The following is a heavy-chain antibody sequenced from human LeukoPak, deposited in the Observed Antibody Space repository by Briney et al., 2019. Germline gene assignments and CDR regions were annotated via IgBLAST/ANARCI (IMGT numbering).Heavy chain of an antibody. J-gene: IGHJ4*02. CDR2: IYYSGST. CDR3: ARRVPGTIFGVVNFPHTEDY. V-gene: IGHV4-39*01. CDR1: GGSISSSSYY. D-gene: IGHD3-3*01. Sequence: SETLSLTCTVSGGSISSSSYYWGWIRQPPGKGLEWIGSIYYSGSTYYNPSLKSRVTISVDTSKNQFSLKLSSVTAADTAVYYCARRVPGTIFGVVNFPHTEDYWGQGTLVTVSS.